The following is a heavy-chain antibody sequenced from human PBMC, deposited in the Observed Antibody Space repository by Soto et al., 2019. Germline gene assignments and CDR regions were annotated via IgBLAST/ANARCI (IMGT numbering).Heavy chain of an antibody. CDR3: AKGIDYSTLLYYYYMDV. CDR2: ISGSGGST. CDR1: GFTFSSYA. D-gene: IGHD4-4*01. J-gene: IGHJ6*03. Sequence: GGSLRLSCAASGFTFSSYAMSWVRQAPGKGLEWVSAISGSGGSTYYADSVKGRFTISRDNSKNTLYLQMNSLRAEDTAVYYCAKGIDYSTLLYYYYMDVWGKGTTVTVSS. V-gene: IGHV3-23*01.